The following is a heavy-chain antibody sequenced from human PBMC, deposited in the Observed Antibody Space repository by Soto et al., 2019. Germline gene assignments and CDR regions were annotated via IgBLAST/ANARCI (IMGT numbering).Heavy chain of an antibody. V-gene: IGHV4-59*12. CDR3: AREYYYDSSGYYYPLFDP. CDR2: IYYSGST. Sequence: SETLSLTCTVSGGSISSYYWSWIRQPPGKGLEWIGYIYYSGSTNYNPSLKSRVTISVDTSKNQFSLKLSSVTAADTAVYYCAREYYYDSSGYYYPLFDPWGQGTLVTVSS. CDR1: GGSISSYY. D-gene: IGHD3-22*01. J-gene: IGHJ5*02.